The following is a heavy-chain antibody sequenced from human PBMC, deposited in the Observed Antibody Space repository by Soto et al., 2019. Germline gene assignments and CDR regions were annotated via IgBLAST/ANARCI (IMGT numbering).Heavy chain of an antibody. D-gene: IGHD2-15*01. CDR1: VCSIFSYY. Sequence: WETLSLTWTFCVCSIFSYYWIWTRHPPGKGREGMGYIYYIGGTNYNPSLKSRVTISVDTSKNQFSLKLSSVTAADTAVYYCAREVLDHCSGGSCYSGAEIYYYYYYMDVWGKGTTVTVSS. CDR2: IYYIGGT. CDR3: AREVLDHCSGGSCYSGAEIYYYYYYMDV. J-gene: IGHJ6*03. V-gene: IGHV4-59*01.